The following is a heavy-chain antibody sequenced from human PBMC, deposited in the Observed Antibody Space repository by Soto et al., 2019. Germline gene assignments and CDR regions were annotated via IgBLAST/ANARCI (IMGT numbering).Heavy chain of an antibody. CDR3: AHLPWKQLWPRAPVVY. CDR1: GFSLSTSEVG. J-gene: IGHJ4*02. V-gene: IGHV2-5*02. CDR2: IYWDDDK. D-gene: IGHD5-18*01. Sequence: SGPTLVNPTQTLTLTCTFSGFSLSTSEVGVGWIRQPPGKALEWLGIIYWDDDKRYSPSLKSRVTITKDTFKNQLVLTMTNMDPVDTATYYCAHLPWKQLWPRAPVVYWGQGTPVTVSS.